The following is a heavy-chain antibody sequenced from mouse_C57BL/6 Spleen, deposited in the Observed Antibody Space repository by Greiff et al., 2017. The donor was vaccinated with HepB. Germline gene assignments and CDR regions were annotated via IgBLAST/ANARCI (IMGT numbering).Heavy chain of an antibody. V-gene: IGHV1-4*01. CDR2: INPSSGYT. CDR3: ARENYGGFAY. CDR1: GYTFTSYT. D-gene: IGHD1-1*01. J-gene: IGHJ3*01. Sequence: VQLQESGAELARPGASVKMSCKASGYTFTSYTMHWVKQRPGQGLEWIGYINPSSGYTKYNQKFKDKATLTADKSSSTAYMQLSSLTSEDSAVYYCARENYGGFAYWGQGTLVTVSA.